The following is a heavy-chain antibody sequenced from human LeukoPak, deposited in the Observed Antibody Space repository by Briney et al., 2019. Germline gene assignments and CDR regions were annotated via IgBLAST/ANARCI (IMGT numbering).Heavy chain of an antibody. V-gene: IGHV3-23*01. D-gene: IGHD6-19*01. J-gene: IGHJ3*02. Sequence: GGPLRLSCAASGFTFSNYGMSWVRQAPGKGLEWVSGINGSGGGKNYADSVKGRFTISRDNSKNLLYLQMNSLRGEDTAVYYCIAGGWSTDAFEMCGQGKTVTASS. CDR3: IAGGWSTDAFEM. CDR2: INGSGGGK. CDR1: GFTFSNYG.